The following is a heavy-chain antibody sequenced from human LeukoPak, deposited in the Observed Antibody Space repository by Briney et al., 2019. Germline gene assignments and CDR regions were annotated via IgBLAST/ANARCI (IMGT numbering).Heavy chain of an antibody. Sequence: GGSLRLSCAASGFTFSTYWMSWVRQAPGKGLEWVANIKQDGSEIYYVDSVKGRFTISRDNAKNSLYLQMNSLRAEGTAVYYCARDGSSFDYWGLGTLVTVSS. V-gene: IGHV3-7*01. CDR2: IKQDGSEI. D-gene: IGHD3-10*01. J-gene: IGHJ4*02. CDR3: ARDGSSFDY. CDR1: GFTFSTYW.